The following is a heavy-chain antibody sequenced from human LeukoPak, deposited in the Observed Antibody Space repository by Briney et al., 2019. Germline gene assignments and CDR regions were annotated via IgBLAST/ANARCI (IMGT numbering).Heavy chain of an antibody. CDR2: INHSGST. D-gene: IGHD2-21*01. J-gene: IGHJ3*02. CDR1: GGSFSGYY. Sequence: SETLSLTCAVSGGSFSGYYWSWIRQPPGKGLEWIGEINHSGSTNYNPSLKSRVTISVDTSKNQFSLKLSSVTAADTAVYYCATVGAYCGGDCPDAFDIWGQGTMVTVSS. CDR3: ATVGAYCGGDCPDAFDI. V-gene: IGHV4-34*01.